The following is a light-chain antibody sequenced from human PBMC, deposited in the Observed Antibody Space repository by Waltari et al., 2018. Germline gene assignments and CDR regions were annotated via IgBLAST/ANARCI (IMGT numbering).Light chain of an antibody. CDR3: SSHTSTVPHV. CDR2: EVS. Sequence: QSALTQPAFVSGSPGQSITISCTGTSNDVGGYGYVSWYQQYPGKAPQLVIYEVSYRASGISPRFSGSKSGNTASLTISGLQAEDEADYYCSSHTSTVPHVFGTGTRVTVV. CDR1: SNDVGGYGY. J-gene: IGLJ1*01. V-gene: IGLV2-14*01.